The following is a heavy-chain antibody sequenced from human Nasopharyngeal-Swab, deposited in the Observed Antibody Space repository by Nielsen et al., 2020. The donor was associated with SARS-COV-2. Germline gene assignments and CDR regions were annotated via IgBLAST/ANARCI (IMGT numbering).Heavy chain of an antibody. CDR1: GGSFSANY. CDR2: INHSGST. D-gene: IGHD2-2*01. J-gene: IGHJ6*03. V-gene: IGHV4-34*01. Sequence: SETLSLTCAVSGGSFSANYWGWIRQPPGEGLEWIGEINHSGSTNYHPSLKSRVTITVDTSKSQFSLKLTSVTAADTSVYYCARGLSGVVPAPILGLGPYYYFYYMDVWGKGTTVTVSS. CDR3: ARGLSGVVPAPILGLGPYYYFYYMDV.